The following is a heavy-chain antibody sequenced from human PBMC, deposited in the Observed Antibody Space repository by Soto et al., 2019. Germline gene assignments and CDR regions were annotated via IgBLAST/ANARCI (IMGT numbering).Heavy chain of an antibody. CDR3: ARVRSGWGIDY. Sequence: QLHLQESGSGLVKPSQTLFLTCAVSGGSISSGGYSWRLIRQPPGKGLNYIGYMYHSGSTYYNPSLKSRVTISVDRSKNQFSLKLSSVTAADTAVYYYARVRSGWGIDYWGQGTLVTVSS. J-gene: IGHJ4*02. CDR1: GGSISSGGYS. V-gene: IGHV4-30-2*01. CDR2: MYHSGST. D-gene: IGHD6-19*01.